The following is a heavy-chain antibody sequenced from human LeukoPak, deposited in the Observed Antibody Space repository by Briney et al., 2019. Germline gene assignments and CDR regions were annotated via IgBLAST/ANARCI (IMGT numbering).Heavy chain of an antibody. Sequence: GGSLRLSCAASGFTLSDHWMIWVRQAPGKGLEWVAYIRQDGSDKYYVDSVKGRFTISRDNSKNSLYLQMNSLRAEDTAVYYCARGGWYFDYWGQGTLVTVSS. D-gene: IGHD6-19*01. CDR3: ARGGWYFDY. V-gene: IGHV3-7*04. J-gene: IGHJ4*02. CDR1: GFTLSDHW. CDR2: IRQDGSDK.